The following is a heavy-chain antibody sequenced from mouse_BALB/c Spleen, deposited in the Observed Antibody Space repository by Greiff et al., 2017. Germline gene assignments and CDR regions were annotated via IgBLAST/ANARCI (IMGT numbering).Heavy chain of an antibody. CDR3: AREEDGNAFAY. CDR1: GYTFTSYT. D-gene: IGHD2-1*01. J-gene: IGHJ3*01. CDR2: INPSSGYT. V-gene: IGHV1-4*02. Sequence: QVQLKESAAELARPGASVKMSCKASGYTFTSYTMHWVKQRPGQGLEWIGYINPSSGYTEYNQKFKDKTTLTADKSSSTAYMQLSSLTSEDSAVYYCAREEDGNAFAYWGQGTLVTVSA.